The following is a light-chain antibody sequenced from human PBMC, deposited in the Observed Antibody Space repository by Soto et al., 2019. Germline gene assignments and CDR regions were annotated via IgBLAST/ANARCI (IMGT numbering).Light chain of an antibody. CDR1: SSDVGGYNY. CDR3: SSYTSTTTRV. Sequence: QSALTQPASVSGSPGQSITISCTGTSSDVGGYNYVSWYQQHPGKGPKLMIYEVSNRPSGVSNRFSGSKSGNTATLTISGLQAEDEADYSCSSYTSTTTRVFGTGTKLTVL. CDR2: EVS. V-gene: IGLV2-14*03. J-gene: IGLJ1*01.